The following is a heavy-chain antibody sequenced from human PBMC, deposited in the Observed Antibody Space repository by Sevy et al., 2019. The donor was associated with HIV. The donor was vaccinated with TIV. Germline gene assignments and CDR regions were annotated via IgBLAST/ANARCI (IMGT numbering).Heavy chain of an antibody. J-gene: IGHJ4*02. Sequence: ASVKVSCKASGYTFTSYDINWVRQAAGQGLEWVGWMTPSSRETGYAQKFEGRITMTADTSISTAYLELSSLTSEDTAVYFCARNLYGSGTFDYWGQGTLVTVSS. CDR2: MTPSSRET. D-gene: IGHD3-10*01. V-gene: IGHV1-8*01. CDR1: GYTFTSYD. CDR3: ARNLYGSGTFDY.